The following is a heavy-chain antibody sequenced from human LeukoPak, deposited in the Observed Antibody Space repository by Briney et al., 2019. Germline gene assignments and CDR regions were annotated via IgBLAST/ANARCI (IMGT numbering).Heavy chain of an antibody. J-gene: IGHJ4*02. CDR1: GFTFSSYA. CDR2: ISGSGGGST. V-gene: IGHV3-23*01. CDR3: AKAISSSFDY. D-gene: IGHD6-6*01. Sequence: GGSLRLSCAASGFTFSSYAMSWDRQTPGKGLEWVSTISGSGGGSTYYADSVKGRFSISRDNSKNTLYLQMNSLRAEDTAVYYCAKAISSSFDYWGQGTLVTVSS.